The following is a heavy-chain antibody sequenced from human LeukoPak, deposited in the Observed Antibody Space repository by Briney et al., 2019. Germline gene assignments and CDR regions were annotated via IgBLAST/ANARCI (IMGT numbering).Heavy chain of an antibody. V-gene: IGHV3-33*01. J-gene: IGHJ4*02. D-gene: IGHD6-19*01. CDR3: ARPLQLSVAGSPPGGY. CDR2: IWYDGSNK. Sequence: GRSLRLSCAASGFTFSSYGMHWVRQAPGKGLEWVAVIWYDGSNKYYADSVKGRFTISRDNSKNTLYLQMNSLRAEDTAVYYCARPLQLSVAGSPPGGYWGQGTLVTVSS. CDR1: GFTFSSYG.